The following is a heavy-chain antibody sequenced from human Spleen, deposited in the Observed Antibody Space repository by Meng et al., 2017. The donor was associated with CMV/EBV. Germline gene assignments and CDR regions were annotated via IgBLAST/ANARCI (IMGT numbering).Heavy chain of an antibody. Sequence: GESLKISCAASGFTFDDYAMHWVRQAPGKGLEWVSLISWDGHSAYYADSVKGRFTISRDNSKNSLYLQMNSLRTDDTALYYCTKNMHLGSGWCWPSPYGMDVWGQGTTVTVSS. J-gene: IGHJ6*02. D-gene: IGHD6-19*01. V-gene: IGHV3-43*01. CDR1: GFTFDDYA. CDR2: ISWDGHSA. CDR3: TKNMHLGSGWCWPSPYGMDV.